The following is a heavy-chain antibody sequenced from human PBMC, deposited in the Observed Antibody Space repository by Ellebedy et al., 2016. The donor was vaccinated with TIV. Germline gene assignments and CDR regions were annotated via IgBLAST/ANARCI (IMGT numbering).Heavy chain of an antibody. CDR1: GFSFSAFA. CDR3: ARDLHYDYIWGSYRLNGMDV. CDR2: LSGTGLAP. Sequence: GESLKISXTASGFSFSAFAMTWVRQAPGKGLEWVSTLSGTGLAPYYADSVKGRFTISRDNAKNSLYLQMNSLRAEDTAVYYCARDLHYDYIWGSYRLNGMDVWGQGTTVTVSS. V-gene: IGHV3-21*01. D-gene: IGHD3-16*02. J-gene: IGHJ6*02.